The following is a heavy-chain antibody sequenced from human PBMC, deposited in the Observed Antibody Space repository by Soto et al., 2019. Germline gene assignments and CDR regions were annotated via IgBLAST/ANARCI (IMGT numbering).Heavy chain of an antibody. CDR2: IYYSGST. D-gene: IGHD2-21*02. J-gene: IGHJ4*02. CDR3: ARMTFGDYFNY. Sequence: SETLSLTCTVSGGSIRSYYWSWIRQPPGKGLEWIGYIYYSGSTNYNPSLKSRVTISVDTSKNQFSLKLSSVTAADTAVYYCARMTFGDYFNYWGQGTLVTVSS. CDR1: GGSIRSYY. V-gene: IGHV4-59*01.